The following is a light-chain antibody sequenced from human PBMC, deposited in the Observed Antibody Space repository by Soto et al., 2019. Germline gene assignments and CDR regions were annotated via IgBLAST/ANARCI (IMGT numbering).Light chain of an antibody. J-gene: IGLJ2*01. V-gene: IGLV2-14*01. CDR3: SSYTTSSTLA. CDR1: SSDVGTYKY. CDR2: EAA. Sequence: QSALTQPASVSGSPGQSITISCTGTSSDVGTYKYVSWYQQHPGKAPKLIIYEAANRPSGVSDRFSGSKSGNTVSLTISGLQAEDQADYYCSSYTTSSTLAFGGGTKVTVL.